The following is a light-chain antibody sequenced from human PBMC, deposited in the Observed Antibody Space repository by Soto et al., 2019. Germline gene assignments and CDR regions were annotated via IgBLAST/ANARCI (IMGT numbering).Light chain of an antibody. J-gene: IGKJ1*01. Sequence: DIQMTQSPSTLPASVGDRVTITCRASQRIDRWLAWYQQRPGKAPKILIYDASSLESGVPSRFSGSGSGAEFTLTISSLQPDDFATYYRQQYNSYAWTFGQGTKVDIK. V-gene: IGKV1-5*01. CDR3: QQYNSYAWT. CDR1: QRIDRW. CDR2: DAS.